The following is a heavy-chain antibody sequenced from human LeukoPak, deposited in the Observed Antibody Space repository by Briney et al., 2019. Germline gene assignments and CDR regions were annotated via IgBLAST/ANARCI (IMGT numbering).Heavy chain of an antibody. J-gene: IGHJ4*02. Sequence: SETLSLTCTVSGGSISSSYWAWIRLPPGKGLEWIGYIYYSGSTNYNPSLKSRLTISVDTSKNQFSLKLSSVTAADTAVYFCARWAYDSRGYWFFDYWGQGTLVTVSS. CDR2: IYYSGST. CDR1: GGSISSSY. V-gene: IGHV4-59*01. CDR3: ARWAYDSRGYWFFDY. D-gene: IGHD3-22*01.